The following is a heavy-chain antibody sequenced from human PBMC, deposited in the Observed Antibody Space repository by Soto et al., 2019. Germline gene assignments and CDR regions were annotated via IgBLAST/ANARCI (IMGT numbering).Heavy chain of an antibody. CDR2: ISSSGSST. V-gene: IGHV3-23*01. D-gene: IGHD5-12*01. CDR3: AKTPRGGGYGNWYFDL. J-gene: IGHJ2*01. CDR1: GLTFSTYG. Sequence: EVQLLESGGGLVQPGESLRLSCAASGLTFSTYGVAWVRLAPGRGLEWVSTISSSGSSTNYADSVKGRFTISRDNSENTVYMQMNRLRGEDTAIYYCAKTPRGGGYGNWYFDLWGRGTLVTVSS.